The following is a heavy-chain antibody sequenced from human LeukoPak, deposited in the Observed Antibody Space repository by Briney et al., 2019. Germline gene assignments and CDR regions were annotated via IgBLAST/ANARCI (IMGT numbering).Heavy chain of an antibody. CDR2: INPNSGGT. Sequence: ASVKVSCKASGYTFTDYYMHWVRQAPGQGLEWVGWINPNSGGTNYAQKLQGRVTMTTDTSTSTAYMELRSLRSDDTAVYYCARARLPGDAFDIWGQGTMVTVSS. D-gene: IGHD3-16*01. CDR3: ARARLPGDAFDI. J-gene: IGHJ3*02. V-gene: IGHV1-2*02. CDR1: GYTFTDYY.